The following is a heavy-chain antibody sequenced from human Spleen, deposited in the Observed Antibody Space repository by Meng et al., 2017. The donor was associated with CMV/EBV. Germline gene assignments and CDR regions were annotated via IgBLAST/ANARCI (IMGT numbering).Heavy chain of an antibody. CDR3: TTYYCSSTSCYALDY. V-gene: IGHV3-15*01. CDR1: RFDFSSYG. J-gene: IGHJ4*02. Sequence: GGSLRLSCAGSRFDFSSYGMIWVRQAPGKGLEWVGRIKSKTDGGTTDYAAPVKGRFTISRDDSKNTLYLQMNSLKTEDTAVYYCTTYYCSSTSCYALDYWGQGTLVTVSS. D-gene: IGHD2-2*01. CDR2: IKSKTDGGTT.